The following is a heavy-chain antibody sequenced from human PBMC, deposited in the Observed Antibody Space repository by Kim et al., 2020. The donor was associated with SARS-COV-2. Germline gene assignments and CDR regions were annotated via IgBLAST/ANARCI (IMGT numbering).Heavy chain of an antibody. D-gene: IGHD3-10*01. CDR3: AKDNFPGVVTGFDI. CDR2: IGESGDTT. V-gene: IGHV3-23*01. CDR1: GFTFSSYA. J-gene: IGHJ3*02. Sequence: GGSLRLSCAASGFTFSSYAMHWVRQAPGKGLEWVSGIGESGDTTYYADSVQGRFTISRDNSKNTLYLQINSLRADDTAIYYCAKDNFPGVVTGFDIWGQGTMVTVSS.